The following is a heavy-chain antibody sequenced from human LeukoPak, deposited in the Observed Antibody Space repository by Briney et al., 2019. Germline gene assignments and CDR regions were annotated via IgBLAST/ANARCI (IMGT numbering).Heavy chain of an antibody. CDR3: AREGRGDCWSRDYYMDV. CDR2: INPKNGGT. D-gene: IGHD3-3*01. Sequence: ASVKVSCKPSGYTFSDHYMHWVRQAPGQGLEWMAWINPKNGGTTYAPKFQGRVTLTRDTSISTFYMELSRLTSDDTAVYYCAREGRGDCWSRDYYMDVWGKGTTVTVS. V-gene: IGHV1-2*02. J-gene: IGHJ6*03. CDR1: GYTFSDHY.